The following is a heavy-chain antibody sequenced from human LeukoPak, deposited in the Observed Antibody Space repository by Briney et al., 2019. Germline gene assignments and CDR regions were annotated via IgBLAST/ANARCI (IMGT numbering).Heavy chain of an antibody. CDR1: GFTFSSYG. J-gene: IGHJ4*02. CDR3: AKQANYRISMYFDY. CDR2: ISYDGSNK. D-gene: IGHD4/OR15-4a*01. Sequence: GGSLRLSCAASGFTFSSYGMHRVRQAPGKGLEWVAVISYDGSNKYYADSVKGRFTISRDNSKNTLYLQMNSLRAEDTAVYYCAKQANYRISMYFDYWGQGTLVTVSS. V-gene: IGHV3-30*18.